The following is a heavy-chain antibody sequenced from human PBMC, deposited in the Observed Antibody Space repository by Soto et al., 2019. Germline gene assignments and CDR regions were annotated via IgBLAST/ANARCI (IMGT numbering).Heavy chain of an antibody. V-gene: IGHV5-10-1*01. CDR3: ARLLGTTDGMDV. Sequence: GESMKISCKGSGYSFTSYWISWVREMPGKGLEWMGRIDPSDSYTNYSPSFQGHVTISADKSISTAYLQWSSLKASDTAMYYCARLLGTTDGMDVWGQGTTVTVSS. J-gene: IGHJ6*02. CDR1: GYSFTSYW. CDR2: IDPSDSYT. D-gene: IGHD1-1*01.